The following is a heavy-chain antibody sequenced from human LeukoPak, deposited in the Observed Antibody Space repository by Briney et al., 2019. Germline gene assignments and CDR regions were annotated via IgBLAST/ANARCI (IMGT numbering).Heavy chain of an antibody. J-gene: IGHJ5*02. Sequence: GGSLRLSCAASGFTFSSYAMSWVRQAPGKGLEWVSAISGSGGSTYYADSVKGRFTISRDNSKNTLYLQMNSLRAEDTAVYYCAKEITIFGVVIMTNWFDPWGQGTLVTVSS. CDR1: GFTFSSYA. D-gene: IGHD3-3*01. CDR3: AKEITIFGVVIMTNWFDP. V-gene: IGHV3-23*01. CDR2: ISGSGGST.